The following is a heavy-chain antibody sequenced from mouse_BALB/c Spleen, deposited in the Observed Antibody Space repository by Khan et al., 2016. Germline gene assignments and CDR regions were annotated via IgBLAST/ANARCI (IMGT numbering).Heavy chain of an antibody. Sequence: EVQLLETGGGLVQPKGSLKLSCAASGFTFNTNAMNWVRQAPGKGLEWVARIRSKSNNYATYYADSVKDRFTISRDDSQSMLYLQMNNLKTEDTAMYYCVSAYFAYWGQGTTLTVSS. CDR1: GFTFNTNA. J-gene: IGHJ2*01. CDR3: VSAYFAY. V-gene: IGHV10S3*01. CDR2: IRSKSNNYAT.